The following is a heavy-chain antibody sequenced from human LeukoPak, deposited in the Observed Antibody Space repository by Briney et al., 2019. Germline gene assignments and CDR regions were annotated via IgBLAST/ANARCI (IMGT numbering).Heavy chain of an antibody. CDR3: ARERRCFDWLLPSLDAFDI. J-gene: IGHJ3*02. CDR2: IYYSGST. D-gene: IGHD3-9*01. CDR1: GGSISSSSYY. Sequence: PSETLSLTCTVSGGSISSSSYYWGWIRQPPGKGLEWIGSIYYSGSTYYNPSLKSRVTISVDTSKNQFSLKLSSVTAADTAVYYCARERRCFDWLLPSLDAFDIWGQGTMVTVSS. V-gene: IGHV4-39*07.